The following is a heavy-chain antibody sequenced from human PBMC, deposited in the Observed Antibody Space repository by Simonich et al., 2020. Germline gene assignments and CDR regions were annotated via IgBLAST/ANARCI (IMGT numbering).Heavy chain of an antibody. CDR3: ARQLNDFDI. V-gene: IGHV5-51*01. J-gene: IGHJ3*02. CDR1: GYSFTSYW. CDR2: IFPGDAAT. D-gene: IGHD1-1*01. Sequence: EVQLVQSGAEVKKHGESLKISCKGSGYSFTSYWIGWVRQMPGKGLEWRGIIFPGDAATDYCPACQGQVPISADKSISTAYLQWSSLKASDTAMYYCARQLNDFDIWGQGTMVTVSS.